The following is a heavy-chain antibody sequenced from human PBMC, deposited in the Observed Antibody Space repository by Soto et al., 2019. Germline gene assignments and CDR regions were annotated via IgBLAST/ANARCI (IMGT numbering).Heavy chain of an antibody. J-gene: IGHJ4*02. V-gene: IGHV3-30*18. Sequence: PGGSLRLSCAASGFTFSSYGMHWVRQAPGKGLEWVAVISYDGSNKYYADSVKGRFTISRDNSKNTLYLQMNSLRAEDTAVYYCAKDRHFSGSTYFDYWRQGTLVTFSS. CDR1: GFTFSSYG. CDR2: ISYDGSNK. D-gene: IGHD1-26*01. CDR3: AKDRHFSGSTYFDY.